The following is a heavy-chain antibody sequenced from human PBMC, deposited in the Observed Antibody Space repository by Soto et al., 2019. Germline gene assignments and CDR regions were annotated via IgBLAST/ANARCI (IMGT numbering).Heavy chain of an antibody. CDR1: GFTFSSYA. Sequence: LRLSCSASGFTFSSYAMHWVRQAPGKGLEWVAVISYDGSNKYYADSVKGRFTISRDNSKNTLYLQMNSLRAEDTAVYYCASTLYWGQGTLVTVSS. CDR2: ISYDGSNK. V-gene: IGHV3-30-3*01. CDR3: ASTLY. J-gene: IGHJ4*02.